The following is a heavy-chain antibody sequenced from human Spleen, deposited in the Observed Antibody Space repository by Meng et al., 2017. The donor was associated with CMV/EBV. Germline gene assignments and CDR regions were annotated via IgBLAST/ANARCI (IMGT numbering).Heavy chain of an antibody. Sequence: EVQLVESGGGLVKPGGSXXLSCAASGFTFSSYSMNWVRQAPGKGLEWVSSISSSSSYIYYADSVKGRFTISRDNAKNSLYLQMNSLRAEDTAVYYCASLAAAGTDYWGQGTRVTVSS. CDR3: ASLAAAGTDY. CDR2: ISSSSSYI. CDR1: GFTFSSYS. V-gene: IGHV3-21*01. D-gene: IGHD6-13*01. J-gene: IGHJ4*02.